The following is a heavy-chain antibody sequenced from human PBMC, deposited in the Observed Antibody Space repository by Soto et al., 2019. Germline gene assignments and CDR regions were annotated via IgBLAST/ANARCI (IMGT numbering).Heavy chain of an antibody. CDR3: ALYCSSTSCKPPRTNWFDP. CDR2: ISAYNGNT. V-gene: IGHV1-18*01. D-gene: IGHD2-2*01. Sequence: GASVKVSCKASGYTFTSYGISWVRQAPGQGLEWMGWISAYNGNTNYAQKLQGRVTMTTDTSTSTAYMELRSLRSDDTAVYYCALYCSSTSCKPPRTNWFDPWGQGTLVTVSS. J-gene: IGHJ5*02. CDR1: GYTFTSYG.